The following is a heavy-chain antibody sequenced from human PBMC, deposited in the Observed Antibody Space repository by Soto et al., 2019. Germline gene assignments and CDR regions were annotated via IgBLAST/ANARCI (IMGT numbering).Heavy chain of an antibody. CDR2: INNSGSS. V-gene: IGHV4-34*01. CDR1: GGPFSGHY. Sequence: SETLSLTCAVFGGPFSGHYWSWIRQPPGKGLEWIGEINNSGSSNYNPSLKSRVTISVDTSKSQFSLKLSSLTAADTAVYFCARGLGSYNFWTSWGQGTVVTVSS. D-gene: IGHD3-3*01. CDR3: ARGLGSYNFWTS. J-gene: IGHJ5*02.